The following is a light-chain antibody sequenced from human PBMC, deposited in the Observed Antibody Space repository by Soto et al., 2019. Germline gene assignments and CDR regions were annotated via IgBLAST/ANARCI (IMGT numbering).Light chain of an antibody. CDR1: SSDVGGYNY. CDR3: SSYAGSSNLGV. J-gene: IGLJ2*01. CDR2: EVS. Sequence: QSALTQPPSASGSPGQSVTISCTGTSSDVGGYNYVSWYQQHPGRAPKLMIYEVSKRPSGVPDRCSGSKSGNTASLTVSGLQPEDEADYYCSSYAGSSNLGVFGGGTKLTVL. V-gene: IGLV2-8*01.